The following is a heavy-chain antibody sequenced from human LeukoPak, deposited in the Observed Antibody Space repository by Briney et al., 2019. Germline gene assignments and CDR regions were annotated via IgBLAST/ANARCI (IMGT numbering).Heavy chain of an antibody. V-gene: IGHV3-30*02. CDR3: ARQLRLGELSAYFDY. Sequence: GGSLRLSCAASGFTFSSYGMHWVRQAPGKGLEWVAFIRYDGSNKYYADSVKGRFTISRDNAKNSLYLQMNSLRAEDTAVYYCARQLRLGELSAYFDYWGQGTLVTVSS. CDR1: GFTFSSYG. CDR2: IRYDGSNK. J-gene: IGHJ4*02. D-gene: IGHD3-16*02.